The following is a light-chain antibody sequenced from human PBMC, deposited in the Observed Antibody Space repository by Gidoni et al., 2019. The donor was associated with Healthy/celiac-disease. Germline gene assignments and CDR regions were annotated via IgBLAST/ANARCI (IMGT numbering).Light chain of an antibody. CDR3: QAWDSSTDVV. V-gene: IGLV3-1*01. CDR1: KLGDKY. Sequence: SYELIQPPSVSASPGQTASITCSGDKLGDKYACWYQQKPGQSPVLVIYQDSKRPSGIPERFSGSNSGNTATLTISGTQAMDEADYYCQAWDSSTDVVFGGGTKLTVL. CDR2: QDS. J-gene: IGLJ2*01.